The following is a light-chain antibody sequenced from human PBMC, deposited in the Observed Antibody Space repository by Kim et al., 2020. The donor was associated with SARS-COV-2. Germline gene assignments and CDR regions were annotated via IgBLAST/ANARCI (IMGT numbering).Light chain of an antibody. J-gene: IGKJ4*01. CDR1: QDISNY. Sequence: DIQMTQSPSSLSASVGDRVTITCQASQDISNYLNWYQQKQGKAPKVLIYDASKLETGVPSRFSGSGSGTDFTLTISSLQPEDIATYYCQQYDSFLFTFGGGTKVDIK. CDR2: DAS. V-gene: IGKV1-33*01. CDR3: QQYDSFLFT.